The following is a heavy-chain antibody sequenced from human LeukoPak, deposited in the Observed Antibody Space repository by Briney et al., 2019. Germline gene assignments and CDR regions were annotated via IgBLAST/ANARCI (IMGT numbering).Heavy chain of an antibody. Sequence: ASVKVSCKASGYTFTSYGISWVRQAPGQGLEWMGWISAYNGNTNYAQKLQGRVTMTTDTSTSTAYMELRSLRSDDTAVYYCARDAVIAAAGTLFDYWGQGTLVTVSS. D-gene: IGHD6-13*01. V-gene: IGHV1-18*01. CDR3: ARDAVIAAAGTLFDY. CDR2: ISAYNGNT. CDR1: GYTFTSYG. J-gene: IGHJ4*02.